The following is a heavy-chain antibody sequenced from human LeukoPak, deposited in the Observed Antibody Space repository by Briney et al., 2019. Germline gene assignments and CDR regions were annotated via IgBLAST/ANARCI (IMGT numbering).Heavy chain of an antibody. D-gene: IGHD2-2*01. J-gene: IGHJ4*02. Sequence: GSLRLSCAASAFMFSIYWMHWVRQAPGKGLVWVSRINPDGTSTSYADSVKGRFTISRDNAKNTLYLQMNNLRAEDTALYYCARDRYCTSSICYSGFNWGQGTLVTVSS. CDR1: AFMFSIYW. CDR3: ARDRYCTSSICYSGFN. CDR2: INPDGTST. V-gene: IGHV3-74*01.